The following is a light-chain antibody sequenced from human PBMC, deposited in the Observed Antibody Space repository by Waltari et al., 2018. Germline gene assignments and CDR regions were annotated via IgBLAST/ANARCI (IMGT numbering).Light chain of an antibody. CDR3: AGWDDSLTGVV. CDR1: SSNIGTTY. V-gene: IGLV1-47*01. Sequence: QSVLTQPPSLSATPGQRVTISCSGSSSNIGTTYVFWYQQFPGRAPKLLIYLDDHRPSGVPDRFSASKSGSSASLTISGLRPEDEADYHCAGWDDSLTGVVFGGGTKLTV. J-gene: IGLJ2*01. CDR2: LDD.